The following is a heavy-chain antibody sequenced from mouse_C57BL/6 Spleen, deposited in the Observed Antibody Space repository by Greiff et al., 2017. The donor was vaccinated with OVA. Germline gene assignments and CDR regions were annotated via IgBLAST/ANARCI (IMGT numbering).Heavy chain of an antibody. Sequence: QVQLQQPGAELVMPGASVKLSCKASGYTFTSYWMHWVKQRPGQGLEWIGEIDPSDSYTNYNQKFKGKSTLTVDKSSSTAYMQLSSLTSEDSAVYYCARRYYGSSLDYWGQCTTLTVSS. V-gene: IGHV1-69*01. J-gene: IGHJ2*01. CDR2: IDPSDSYT. D-gene: IGHD1-1*01. CDR3: ARRYYGSSLDY. CDR1: GYTFTSYW.